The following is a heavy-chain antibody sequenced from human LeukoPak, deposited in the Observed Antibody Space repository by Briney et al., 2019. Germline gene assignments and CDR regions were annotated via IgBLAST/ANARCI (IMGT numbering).Heavy chain of an antibody. D-gene: IGHD6-13*01. CDR2: ISSSSSYI. J-gene: IGHJ4*02. CDR3: ARDLSSYSSSWYIRDAYLDY. V-gene: IGHV3-21*01. CDR1: GLTFSSYS. Sequence: GGSLRLSCAASGLTFSSYSMNWVRQAPGKGLEWVSSISSSSSYIYYADSVKGRFTISRDNAKNSLYLQMNSLRAEDTAVYYCARDLSSYSSSWYIRDAYLDYWGQGTLVTVSS.